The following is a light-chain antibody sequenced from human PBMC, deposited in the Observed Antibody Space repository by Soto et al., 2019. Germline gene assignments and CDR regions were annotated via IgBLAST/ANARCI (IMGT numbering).Light chain of an antibody. CDR2: DAS. J-gene: IGKJ1*01. CDR3: QQYDNLPS. CDR1: QDISNY. Sequence: DIPMSLSPSSLSASVGDRVPIVWQASQDISNYLNWYQQKPGKAPKLLIYDASNLETGVPSRFSGSGSGTDFTFTISSLQPEDIATYYCQQYDNLPSFGQGTKVDI. V-gene: IGKV1-33*01.